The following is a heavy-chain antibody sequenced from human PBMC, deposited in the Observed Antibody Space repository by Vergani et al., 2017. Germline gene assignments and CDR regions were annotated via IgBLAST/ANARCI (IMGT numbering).Heavy chain of an antibody. CDR2: ISSSSSYT. CDR1: GGSISSSSYY. V-gene: IGHV3-11*03. CDR3: ARPGYSGYLTLVDY. J-gene: IGHJ4*02. Sequence: QLQLQESGPGLVKPSETLSLTCTVSGGSISSSSYYWGWIRQPPGKGLEWVSYISSSSSYTNYADSVKGRFTISRDNAKNSLYLQMNSLRAEDTAVYYCARPGYSGYLTLVDYWGQGTLVTVSS. D-gene: IGHD5-12*01.